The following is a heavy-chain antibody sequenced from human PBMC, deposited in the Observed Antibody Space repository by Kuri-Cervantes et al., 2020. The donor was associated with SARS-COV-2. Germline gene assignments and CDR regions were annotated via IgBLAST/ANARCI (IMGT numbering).Heavy chain of an antibody. V-gene: IGHV4-34*01. J-gene: IGHJ6*03. CDR3: ARGEVIVVPAAVAYYCYMDV. CDR2: INHSGST. Sequence: GSLRLSCAVYGGSFNSYYWSWIRQPPGKGLEWIGEINHSGSTNYNPSLKSRVTISVDTSKNQFSLKLSSVTAADTAVYYRARGEVIVVPAAVAYYCYMDVWGKGTTVTVSS. CDR1: GGSFNSYY. D-gene: IGHD2-2*01.